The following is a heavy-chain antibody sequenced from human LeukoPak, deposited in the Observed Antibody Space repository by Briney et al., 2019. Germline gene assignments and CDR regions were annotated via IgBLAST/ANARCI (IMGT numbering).Heavy chain of an antibody. CDR1: GFTFSSYA. V-gene: IGHV3-30-3*01. CDR2: ISYDGSNK. CDR3: ARDVKLRFLEWLLYRFKGMDV. J-gene: IGHJ6*02. Sequence: GGSLRLSCAASGFTFSSYAMHWVRQAPGKGLEWVAVISYDGSNKYYADSVKGRFTISRDNSKNTLYLQMNSLRAEDSAVYYCARDVKLRFLEWLLYRFKGMDVWGQGTTVTVSS. D-gene: IGHD3-3*01.